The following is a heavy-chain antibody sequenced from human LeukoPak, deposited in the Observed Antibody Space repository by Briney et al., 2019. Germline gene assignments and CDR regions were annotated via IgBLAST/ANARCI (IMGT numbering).Heavy chain of an antibody. CDR2: INSDGSSK. CDR1: GFSFSDYW. CDR3: ARDRIGDSVIYFDS. V-gene: IGHV3-74*01. J-gene: IGHJ4*02. D-gene: IGHD4-17*01. Sequence: GGSLRLSCAASGFSFSDYWMYWVRQAPGKGLVWVSRINSDGSSKNYADSAKGRFTISRDNAKNTHYLQMNSLRAEDTAVYYCARDRIGDSVIYFDSWGQGTLVTVSS.